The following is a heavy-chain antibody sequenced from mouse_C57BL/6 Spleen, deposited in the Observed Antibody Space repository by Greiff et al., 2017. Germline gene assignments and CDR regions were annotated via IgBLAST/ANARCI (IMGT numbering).Heavy chain of an antibody. J-gene: IGHJ3*01. CDR1: GYAFSSSW. CDR3: ARSGDSSGWFAY. V-gene: IGHV1-82*01. CDR2: IYPGDGDT. Sequence: VQLQQSVPELVKPGASVKISCKASGYAFSSSWMNWVKQRPGKGLEWIGRIYPGDGDTNYNGKFKGKATLTADKSSSTAYMQLSSLTSEDSAVYFCARSGDSSGWFAYWGQGTLVTVSA. D-gene: IGHD3-2*02.